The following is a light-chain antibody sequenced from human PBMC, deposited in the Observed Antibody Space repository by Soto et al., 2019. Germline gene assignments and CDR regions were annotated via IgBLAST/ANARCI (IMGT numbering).Light chain of an antibody. CDR1: QSVTGTN. CDR3: QQYGRSLT. V-gene: IGKV3-20*01. CDR2: DAV. Sequence: EIVVTQSPCTLSLSPGEGATLSCRASQSVTGTNLAWYQQRAGQAPRLLIYDAVRRATGIPDRFSGSGSGTDFTLTISRLEPEDFAVYYCQQYGRSLTFGGGTKVDIK. J-gene: IGKJ4*01.